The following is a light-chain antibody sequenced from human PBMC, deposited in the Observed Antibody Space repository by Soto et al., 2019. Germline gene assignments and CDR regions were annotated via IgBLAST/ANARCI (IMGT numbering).Light chain of an antibody. J-gene: IGLJ2*01. CDR3: QAWDSSTVV. V-gene: IGLV3-1*01. Sequence: SYELTQPPSVSVSPGQTASITCSGHKLGNKYACWYQQKPGQSPVLVIYQDSKRPSGIPERFSGSNSRNTATLTISGTQAMDEADYYCQAWDSSTVVFGGGTRSPS. CDR1: KLGNKY. CDR2: QDS.